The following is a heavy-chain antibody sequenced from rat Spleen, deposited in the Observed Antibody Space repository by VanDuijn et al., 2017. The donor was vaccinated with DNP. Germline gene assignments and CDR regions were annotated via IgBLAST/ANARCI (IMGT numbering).Heavy chain of an antibody. J-gene: IGHJ2*01. CDR2: ITYDGGSRT. V-gene: IGHV5S10*01. CDR1: GFTFSDYN. Sequence: EVQLVESGGGLVQPGRSLKVSCAASGFTFSDYNMAWVRQAPKRGLEWVATITYDGGSRTYYRDSVKGRFTISRDNAKNTLYLQMNSLRSEETATYYCTRSTFDFWGQGVMVTVSS. CDR3: TRSTFDF.